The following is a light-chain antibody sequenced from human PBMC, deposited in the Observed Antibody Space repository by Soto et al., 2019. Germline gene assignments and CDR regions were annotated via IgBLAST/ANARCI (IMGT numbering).Light chain of an antibody. CDR3: QQYGNSPPT. CDR2: GVS. J-gene: IGKJ5*01. V-gene: IGKV3-20*01. CDR1: QSVSSNY. Sequence: EAVLTQAPGTLSLLPRDITTLSCRASQSVSSNYLSWYQQKPGQAPRLLIYGVSSKATCIPDRFSGSESGTDFTLTISTLEPEDFAEDYCQQYGNSPPTSGHGTRLEIK.